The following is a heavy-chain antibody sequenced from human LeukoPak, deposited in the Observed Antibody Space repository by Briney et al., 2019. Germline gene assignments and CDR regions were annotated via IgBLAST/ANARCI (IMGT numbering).Heavy chain of an antibody. V-gene: IGHV3-30*18. Sequence: GRSLRLSCTASGFTFSAYDMPWVRQAPGKGLEWVAFISDHGNETHYADSVKGRFTISRDNSKNTLYLQMNSLRAEDTAIYYCAKDQLLTASGTFDYWGQGTLVTVSS. D-gene: IGHD2-21*02. CDR2: ISDHGNET. CDR1: GFTFSAYD. J-gene: IGHJ4*02. CDR3: AKDQLLTASGTFDY.